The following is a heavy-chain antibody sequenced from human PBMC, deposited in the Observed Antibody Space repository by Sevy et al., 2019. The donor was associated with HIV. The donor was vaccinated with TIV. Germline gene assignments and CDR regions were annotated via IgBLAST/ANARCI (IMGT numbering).Heavy chain of an antibody. V-gene: IGHV4-4*07. D-gene: IGHD3-3*01. CDR2: VFTNRGT. CDR3: ARDFQDLWSGYYKDYFFYGMDV. J-gene: IGHJ6*02. CDR1: GDSVTNYY. Sequence: SETLSLTCTVSGDSVTNYYWSWIRQPAGKGLEWVGRVFTNRGTDYNPSLRGRVSMSVDTSQNQFSLRRTSVTAADTAVYYCARDFQDLWSGYYKDYFFYGMDVWGQGTTVTVSS.